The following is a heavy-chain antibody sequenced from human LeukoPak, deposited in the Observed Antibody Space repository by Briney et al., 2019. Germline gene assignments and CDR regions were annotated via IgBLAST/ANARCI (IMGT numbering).Heavy chain of an antibody. Sequence: GGSLRLSCAASGFSFNTYTMRWVRQAPGKGLEWVSYISSSGSTIYYADSVKGRFTISRDNAKNSLYLQMNSLRAEDTAVYYCARVFSSSSYWFDPWGQGTLVTVSS. CDR3: ARVFSSSSYWFDP. CDR2: ISSSGSTI. D-gene: IGHD6-6*01. CDR1: GFSFNTYT. V-gene: IGHV3-48*04. J-gene: IGHJ5*02.